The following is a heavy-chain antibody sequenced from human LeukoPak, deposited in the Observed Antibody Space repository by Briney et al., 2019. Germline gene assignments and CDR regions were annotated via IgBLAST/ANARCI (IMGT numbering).Heavy chain of an antibody. Sequence: SETLSLTCTVSGGSIRSSTYNWGWIRQPPGKGLEWIGSIHYTGTTYYNPSLKSRVTISLDTSKNQFSLKLSSVTAADTAVYYCVRTGGSFHFYYYMDVWGKGTTVTVSS. CDR1: GGSIRSSTYN. J-gene: IGHJ6*03. V-gene: IGHV4-39*07. CDR2: IHYTGTT. CDR3: VRTGGSFHFYYYMDV. D-gene: IGHD1-26*01.